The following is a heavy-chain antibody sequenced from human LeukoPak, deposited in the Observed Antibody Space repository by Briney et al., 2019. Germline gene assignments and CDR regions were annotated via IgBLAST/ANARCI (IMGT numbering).Heavy chain of an antibody. CDR3: AKDRQGSYFDH. Sequence: GGSLRLSCAASGFTFDSYAMNWVRQAPGKGLEWVSTVSGSGGSTYYADDSVKGRFTIPRDNSKNTLYLHINSLRAKDSAVYYCAKDRQGSYFDHWGQGTLVTVSS. J-gene: IGHJ4*02. D-gene: IGHD6-6*01. CDR2: VSGSGGST. CDR1: GFTFDSYA. V-gene: IGHV3-23*01.